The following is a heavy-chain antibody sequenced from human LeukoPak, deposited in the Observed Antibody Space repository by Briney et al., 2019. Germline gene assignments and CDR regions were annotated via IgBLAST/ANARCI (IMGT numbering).Heavy chain of an antibody. D-gene: IGHD3-22*01. CDR1: GGSISSYY. Sequence: SETLSLTCTVSGGSISSYYWSWIRQPPGKGLEWIGYIYYSGSTNYNPSLKSRVTISVDTSKNQFSLKLSSVIAADTAVYYCARGGYYYDSSGYAPVDWGQGTLVTVSS. J-gene: IGHJ4*02. V-gene: IGHV4-59*01. CDR3: ARGGYYYDSSGYAPVD. CDR2: IYYSGST.